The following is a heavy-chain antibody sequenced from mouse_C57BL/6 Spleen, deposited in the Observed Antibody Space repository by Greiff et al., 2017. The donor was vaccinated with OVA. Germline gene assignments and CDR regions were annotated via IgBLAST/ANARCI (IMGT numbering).Heavy chain of an antibody. CDR2: IWRGGST. V-gene: IGHV2-5*01. Sequence: QVQLQQSGPGLVQPSQSLSITCTVSGFSLTSYGVHWVRQSPGKGLEWLGVIWRGGSTDYNAAFMSRLSITKDNSKSQVFFKMNSLQADDTAIYYCAKNYDYDLYAMDYGGQGTSVTVSS. J-gene: IGHJ4*01. CDR1: GFSLTSYG. D-gene: IGHD2-4*01. CDR3: AKNYDYDLYAMDY.